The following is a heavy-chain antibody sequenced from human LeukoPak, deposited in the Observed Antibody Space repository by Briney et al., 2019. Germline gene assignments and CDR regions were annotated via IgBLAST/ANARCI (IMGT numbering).Heavy chain of an antibody. CDR1: GFTFSGSA. Sequence: GGSLRLSCAASGFTFSGSAMHWVRQASGKGLEWVGRIRSKANSYATAYAASVKGRFTISRDDSKNTAYLQMNSLRAEDTAVYYCARVNSYGYPYFDYWGQGTLVTVSS. CDR3: ARVNSYGYPYFDY. CDR2: IRSKANSYAT. V-gene: IGHV3-73*01. J-gene: IGHJ4*02. D-gene: IGHD5-18*01.